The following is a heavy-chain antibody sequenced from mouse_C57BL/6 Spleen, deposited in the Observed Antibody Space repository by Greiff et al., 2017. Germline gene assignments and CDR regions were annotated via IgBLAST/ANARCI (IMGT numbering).Heavy chain of an antibody. CDR3: ARYYGNPHWYFDV. V-gene: IGHV1-55*01. CDR2: IYPGSGST. Sequence: QVQLQQSGAELVKPGASVKMSCKASGYTFTSYWITWVKQRPGQGLEWIGDIYPGSGSTNYNEKFKSKATLTVDTSSSTAYMQLSSLTSEDSAVYYCARYYGNPHWYFDVWGTGTTVTVSS. D-gene: IGHD2-1*01. J-gene: IGHJ1*03. CDR1: GYTFTSYW.